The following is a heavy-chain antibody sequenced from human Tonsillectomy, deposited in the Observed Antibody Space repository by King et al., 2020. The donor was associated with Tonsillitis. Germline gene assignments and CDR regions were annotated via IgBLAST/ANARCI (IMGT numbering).Heavy chain of an antibody. CDR3: ARRLGVVAPFDS. CDR2: IVPIFGTS. V-gene: IGHV1-69*15. D-gene: IGHD3-3*01. Sequence: QLVQSGAEVKKPGSSVKVSCKASGDTFSTYGINWVRQALGQGLEWMGRIVPIFGTSNYAQKFQGRVTITADESTSTAYMELSSLRSEDTAVYYCARRLGVVAPFDSWGQGTLVTVSS. CDR1: GDTFSTYG. J-gene: IGHJ4*02.